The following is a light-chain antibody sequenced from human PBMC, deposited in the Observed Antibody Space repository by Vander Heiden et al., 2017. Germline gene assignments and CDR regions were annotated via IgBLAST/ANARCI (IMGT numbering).Light chain of an antibody. Sequence: EMLLTQSPATLSVSPGERATLSCRPSQSVRTNLAWYQHKPGQAPRLLIYGASTRVTGIPARFSGSGSGTEFTLTISSLQSEDFAVYCCQQYNNWPPGITFGQGTRLEIK. V-gene: IGKV3-15*01. CDR1: QSVRTN. CDR2: GAS. J-gene: IGKJ5*01. CDR3: QQYNNWPPGIT.